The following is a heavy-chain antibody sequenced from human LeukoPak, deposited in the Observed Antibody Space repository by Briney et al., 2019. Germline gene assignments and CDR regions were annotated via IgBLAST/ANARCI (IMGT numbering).Heavy chain of an antibody. CDR2: ISGSGGST. CDR1: GFTFSSYW. CDR3: AKDPYDSSGYYQV. Sequence: GGSLRLSCAASGFTFSSYWMSWVRQAPGKGLEWVSAISGSGGSTYYADSVKGRFTISRDNSKNTLYLQMNSLRAEDTAVYCCAKDPYDSSGYYQVWGQGTLVTVSS. D-gene: IGHD3-22*01. V-gene: IGHV3-23*01. J-gene: IGHJ4*02.